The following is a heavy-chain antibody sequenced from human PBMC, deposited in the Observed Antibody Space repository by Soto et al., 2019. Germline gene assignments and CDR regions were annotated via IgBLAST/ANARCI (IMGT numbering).Heavy chain of an antibody. J-gene: IGHJ4*02. CDR3: ARGGGVYYLDY. V-gene: IGHV4-30-4*02. D-gene: IGHD2-8*02. CDR2: IYYSGST. Sequence: SETLSLTCTVSGGSISSGDYYWSWIRQPPGKGLEWIGYIYYSGSTYYNPSLKSRVTISVDTSKNQFSLKLSSVTAADTAVYYCARGGGVYYLDYWGQGTLVTVS. CDR1: GGSISSGDYY.